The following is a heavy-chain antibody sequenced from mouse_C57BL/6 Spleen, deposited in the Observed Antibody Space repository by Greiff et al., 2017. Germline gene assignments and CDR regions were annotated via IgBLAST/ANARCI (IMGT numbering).Heavy chain of an antibody. CDR3: ALYYYGSSPDWYFDV. CDR1: GFNIKNTY. J-gene: IGHJ1*03. Sequence: VQLQQSVAELVRPGASVKLSCTASGFNIKNTYMHWVKQRPEQGLEWIGRIDPANGNTKYAPKFQGKATITADTSSNTAYLQLSSLTSEDTAIYYCALYYYGSSPDWYFDVWGTGTTVTVSS. V-gene: IGHV14-3*01. CDR2: IDPANGNT. D-gene: IGHD1-1*01.